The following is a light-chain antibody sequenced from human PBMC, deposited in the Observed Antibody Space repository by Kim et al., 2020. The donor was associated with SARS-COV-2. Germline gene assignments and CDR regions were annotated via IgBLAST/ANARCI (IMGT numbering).Light chain of an antibody. CDR2: QDS. J-gene: IGLJ3*02. CDR1: TLGHKY. Sequence: SLSPRQTSPITCSGDTLGHKYASWYQQKPGPSPLLVIYQDSRRPSGIPERFSGSNSGNTATLTISGTQAMDEAAYYCQAWDSSVVFGGGTQLTVL. V-gene: IGLV3-1*01. CDR3: QAWDSSVV.